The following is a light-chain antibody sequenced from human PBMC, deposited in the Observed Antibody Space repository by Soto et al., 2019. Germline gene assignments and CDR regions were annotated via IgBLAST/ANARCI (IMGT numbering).Light chain of an antibody. Sequence: QSVLTQPPSVSAAPGQKVTISCSGSSSNIGDDYVSWYQQLPGAAPKLLIYDNSKRPSGIPDRFSGSKSGTSATLGITGLQAGDEADYYCGTWDVSLSVYVFGPGTKVTVL. V-gene: IGLV1-51*01. CDR2: DNS. CDR1: SSNIGDDY. J-gene: IGLJ1*01. CDR3: GTWDVSLSVYV.